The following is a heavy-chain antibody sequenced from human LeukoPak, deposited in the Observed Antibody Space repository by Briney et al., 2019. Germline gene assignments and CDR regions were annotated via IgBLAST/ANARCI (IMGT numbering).Heavy chain of an antibody. CDR2: IKQDGTEK. V-gene: IGHV3-7*03. CDR3: AKDPDPYGMDV. Sequence: GGSLRLSCAASGFTFSTYWMSWVRQAPGKGLEWVAVIKQDGTEKYYVDSVKGRFTISRDNSKNTLYLQMNSLRAEDTAVYYCAKDPDPYGMDVWGQGTTVTVSS. D-gene: IGHD1-14*01. J-gene: IGHJ6*02. CDR1: GFTFSTYW.